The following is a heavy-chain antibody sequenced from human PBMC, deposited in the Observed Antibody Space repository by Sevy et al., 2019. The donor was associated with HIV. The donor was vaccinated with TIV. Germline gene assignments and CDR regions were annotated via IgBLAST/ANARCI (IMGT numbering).Heavy chain of an antibody. CDR3: ARVRYDSALYYFDY. CDR1: GFIFSDYY. Sequence: GESLKISCAASGFIFSDYYMSWIRQAPGKGLEWLSYISTRSTYTNYADSVKGRFTISRDNAKNSQYLQMNSLRVQDTAVYYCARVRYDSALYYFDYWGQGTLVTVSS. V-gene: IGHV3-11*06. J-gene: IGHJ4*02. D-gene: IGHD6-19*01. CDR2: ISTRSTYT.